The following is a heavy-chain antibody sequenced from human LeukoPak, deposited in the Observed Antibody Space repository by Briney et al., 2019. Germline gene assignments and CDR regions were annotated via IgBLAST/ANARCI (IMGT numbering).Heavy chain of an antibody. J-gene: IGHJ4*02. Sequence: PGGSLRLSCAASGFTFSNYAMSWVRQAPGKGLEWVSAIRGSGGSTYYADSVKGRFTISRDNSKNTLYLQMNSLRAEDTAVHYCARADILTGYQDDYWGQGTLSPSPQ. CDR2: IRGSGGST. V-gene: IGHV3-23*01. CDR3: ARADILTGYQDDY. CDR1: GFTFSNYA. D-gene: IGHD3-9*01.